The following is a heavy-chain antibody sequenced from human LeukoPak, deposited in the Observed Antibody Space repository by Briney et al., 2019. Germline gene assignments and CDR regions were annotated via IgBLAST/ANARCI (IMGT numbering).Heavy chain of an antibody. D-gene: IGHD3-16*01. CDR3: ATVGGSADF. CDR1: GFTFTTYW. CDR2: IKQDGSEK. V-gene: IGHV3-7*05. Sequence: GGSLRLSCAASGFTFTTYWMSWVRQAPGKGLEWVANIKQDGSEKYYVDSVKGRFTISRDNPKNSLYLQMNSLRAEDTAVYYCATVGGSADFWGQGTLVIVSS. J-gene: IGHJ4*02.